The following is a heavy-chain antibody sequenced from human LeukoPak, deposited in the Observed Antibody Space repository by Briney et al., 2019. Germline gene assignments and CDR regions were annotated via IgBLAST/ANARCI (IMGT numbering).Heavy chain of an antibody. J-gene: IGHJ4*02. CDR1: GFTFSSYE. CDR3: ARVPGGLEWADFDY. D-gene: IGHD3-3*01. CDR2: ISSSGSTI. Sequence: GGSLRLSCAASGFTFSSYEMNWVRQAPGKGLERVSYISSSGSTIYYADSVKGRFTISRDNAKNSLYLQLSSLRAEDTAVYYCARVPGGLEWADFDYWGQGTLVTVSS. V-gene: IGHV3-48*03.